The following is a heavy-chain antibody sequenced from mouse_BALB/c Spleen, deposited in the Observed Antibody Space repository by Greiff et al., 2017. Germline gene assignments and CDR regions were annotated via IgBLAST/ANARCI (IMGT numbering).Heavy chain of an antibody. Sequence: DVMLVESGGGLVKLGGSLKLSCAASGFTFSSYYMSWVRQTPEKRLELVAAINSNGGSTYYPDTVKGRFTISRDNAKNTLYLQMSSLKSEDTALYYCARQRYYFDYWGQGTTLTVSS. CDR3: ARQRYYFDY. J-gene: IGHJ2*01. CDR1: GFTFSSYY. CDR2: INSNGGST. V-gene: IGHV5-6-2*01.